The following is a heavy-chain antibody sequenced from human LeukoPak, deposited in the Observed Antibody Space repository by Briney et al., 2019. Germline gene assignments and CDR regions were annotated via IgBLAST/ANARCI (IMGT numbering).Heavy chain of an antibody. D-gene: IGHD5-12*01. Sequence: GGSLRLSCAASGFTFSSYAMSWVRQTPGKGLEWVSAISGSGGSTYYADSVKGRFTISRDNSKNTLYLQMNSLRVEDTAVYYCAKVARGYGGCFDYWGQGTLVTVSS. CDR1: GFTFSSYA. CDR3: AKVARGYGGCFDY. J-gene: IGHJ4*02. CDR2: ISGSGGST. V-gene: IGHV3-23*01.